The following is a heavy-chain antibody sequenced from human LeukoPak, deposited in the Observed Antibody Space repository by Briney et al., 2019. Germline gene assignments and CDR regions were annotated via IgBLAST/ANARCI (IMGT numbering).Heavy chain of an antibody. J-gene: IGHJ4*02. CDR3: ARSEGATRNRAHDY. CDR2: ISAYNGYT. D-gene: IGHD1-26*01. Sequence: ASVKVSCKASGYTFTSYDIRWVRQAPGQGLEWMGWISAYNGYTNYAQNFQGRVTMTTDTSTSTAFMELRSLTSGDTAVYYCARSEGATRNRAHDYWGQGTLVTVSS. V-gene: IGHV1-18*01. CDR1: GYTFTSYD.